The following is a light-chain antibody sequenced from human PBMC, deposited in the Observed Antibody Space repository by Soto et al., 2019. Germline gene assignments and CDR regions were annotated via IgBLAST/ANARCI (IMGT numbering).Light chain of an antibody. CDR3: CSYAGTYTPL. J-gene: IGLJ2*01. CDR1: SSDVGGYNY. Sequence: QSALTQPRSVSGSPGQSVTISCTGTSSDVGGYNYVSWYQHNPGKAPKLMIFDVSARPSGVPDRFSGSKSANTASLTISGLQAEYEADYYCCSYAGTYTPLFGGGTKLTVL. CDR2: DVS. V-gene: IGLV2-11*01.